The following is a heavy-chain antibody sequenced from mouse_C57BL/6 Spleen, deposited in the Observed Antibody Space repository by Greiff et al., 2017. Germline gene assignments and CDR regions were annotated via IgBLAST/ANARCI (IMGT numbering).Heavy chain of an antibody. CDR3: ARDWVHYAMDY. CDR2: ISSGSSTI. J-gene: IGHJ4*01. D-gene: IGHD4-1*01. V-gene: IGHV5-17*01. Sequence: EVKLMESGGGLVKPGGSLKLSCAASGFTFSDYGMHWVRQAPEKGLEWVAYISSGSSTIYYADTVKGRFTISRDNGKNTLFLQMTRLRSEYTAMYYCARDWVHYAMDYWGKGTSVTVSS. CDR1: GFTFSDYG.